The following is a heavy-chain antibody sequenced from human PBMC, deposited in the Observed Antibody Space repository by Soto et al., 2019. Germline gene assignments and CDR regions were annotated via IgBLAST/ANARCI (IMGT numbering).Heavy chain of an antibody. Sequence: ASVKVSCKASGYTFTSYSISWVRQAPGQGLEWMGWISAYNGNTNYAQKLQGRVTMTTDTSTSTAYMELRSLRSDDTAVYYCARAWYYDFWSGYYPSYYYYGMDVWGQGTTVTVS. J-gene: IGHJ6*02. V-gene: IGHV1-18*04. CDR2: ISAYNGNT. D-gene: IGHD3-3*01. CDR3: ARAWYYDFWSGYYPSYYYYGMDV. CDR1: GYTFTSYS.